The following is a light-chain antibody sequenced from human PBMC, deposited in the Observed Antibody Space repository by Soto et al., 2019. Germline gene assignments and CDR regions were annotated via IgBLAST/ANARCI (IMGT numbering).Light chain of an antibody. Sequence: QSVLTQPPSASGSPRQSVTISCTGTSSDVGRYNFVSWYQHHPGKAPKLMIYEVNKRPSGVPDRFSGSKSGNTASLTVSGLQAEDEANYCCTSHAGSNHIILGGGT. J-gene: IGLJ2*01. CDR2: EVN. CDR3: TSHAGSNHII. V-gene: IGLV2-8*01. CDR1: SSDVGRYNF.